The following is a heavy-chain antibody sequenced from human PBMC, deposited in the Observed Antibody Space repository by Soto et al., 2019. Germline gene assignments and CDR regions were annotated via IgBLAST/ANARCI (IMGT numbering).Heavy chain of an antibody. V-gene: IGHV1-2*02. D-gene: IGHD3-22*01. CDR1: GYTFTGYY. CDR2: INPNSGGT. J-gene: IGHJ4*02. CDR3: ARAMYYYDSSGYYLRMDYFDY. Sequence: ASVKVSCKASGYTFTGYYMHWVRQAPGQGLEWMGWINPNSGGTNYAQKFQGRVTMTRDTSISTAYMELSRLRSDDTAVYYCARAMYYYDSSGYYLRMDYFDYWGQGTLVTVSS.